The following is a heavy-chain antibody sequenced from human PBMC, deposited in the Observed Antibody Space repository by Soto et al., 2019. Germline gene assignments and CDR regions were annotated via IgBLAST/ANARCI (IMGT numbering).Heavy chain of an antibody. J-gene: IGHJ4*02. D-gene: IGHD6-19*01. CDR1: GFPFSSYA. CDR2: ISGSGGST. CDR3: AKDLSSGWYNHTSSYY. V-gene: IGHV3-23*01. Sequence: GGSLRLSCAASGFPFSSYAMSWVRQAPGKGLEWVSAISGSGGSTYYADSVKGRFTISRDNSKNTLYLQMNSLRAEDTAVYYCAKDLSSGWYNHTSSYYWGQGTLVTVSS.